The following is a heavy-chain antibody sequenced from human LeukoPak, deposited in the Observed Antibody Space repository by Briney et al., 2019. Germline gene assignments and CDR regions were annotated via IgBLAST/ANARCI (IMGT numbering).Heavy chain of an antibody. D-gene: IGHD2-2*01. V-gene: IGHV4-4*07. J-gene: IGHJ4*02. Sequence: SETLSLTCTVSGGSISTYYWSWIRQPAGKGLEWIGRIHSSGTTHYNPSLRSRVTLSIDTSKNQFSLKLSSVTAADTAVFYCGRLNLPAVSGAFDYWGQGTLVTVSS. CDR1: GGSISTYY. CDR2: IHSSGTT. CDR3: GRLNLPAVSGAFDY.